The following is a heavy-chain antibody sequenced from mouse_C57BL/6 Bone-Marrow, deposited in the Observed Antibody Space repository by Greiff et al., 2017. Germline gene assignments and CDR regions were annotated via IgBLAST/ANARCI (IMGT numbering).Heavy chain of an antibody. CDR2: IYPGSGST. Sequence: QVQLQQPGAELVKPGASVKMSCKASGYTFTSYWITWVKQRPGRGLEWIGDIYPGSGSTNYNEKFKSKATLTVDTSSSTAYMQLSSLTSEDSAVYYCARRDYGGTYAMDYWGQGTSVTVSS. V-gene: IGHV1-55*01. CDR1: GYTFTSYW. CDR3: ARRDYGGTYAMDY. J-gene: IGHJ4*01. D-gene: IGHD2-4*01.